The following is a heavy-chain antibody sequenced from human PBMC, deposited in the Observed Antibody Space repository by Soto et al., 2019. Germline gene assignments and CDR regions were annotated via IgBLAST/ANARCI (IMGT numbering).Heavy chain of an antibody. D-gene: IGHD2-15*01. CDR1: GGSISGYY. V-gene: IGHV4-59*12. CDR3: ARARGARYFDY. J-gene: IGHJ4*02. Sequence: SETLSLTCTVSGGSISGYYWSWIRQSPEKGLEYIGYISYSGSTNYNPSLKSRVTISLDTSKNQFSLKLSSVTAADTAVYYCARARGARYFDYWGQGTLVTVSS. CDR2: ISYSGST.